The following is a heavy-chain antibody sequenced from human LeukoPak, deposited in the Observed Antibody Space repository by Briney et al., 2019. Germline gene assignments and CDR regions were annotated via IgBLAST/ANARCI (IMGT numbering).Heavy chain of an antibody. D-gene: IGHD5-18*01. CDR2: LYSGGST. V-gene: IGHV3-53*01. J-gene: IGHJ4*02. CDR1: GFTVSSNY. CDR3: AREYSYGSFDY. Sequence: GGSLRLSCAASGFTVSSNYMSWVRQAPGKGLEWVSALYSGGSTYYADSVKGRFTISRDNSKNTLYLQMNSLRAEDTAVFYCAREYSYGSFDYWGQGTLVTVSS.